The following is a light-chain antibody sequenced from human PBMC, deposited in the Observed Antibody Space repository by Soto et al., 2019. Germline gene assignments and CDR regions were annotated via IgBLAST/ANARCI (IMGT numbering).Light chain of an antibody. CDR1: QSVSSSY. V-gene: IGKV3-20*01. J-gene: IGKJ1*01. CDR2: GAS. CDR3: QEYGSSRT. Sequence: EIVVTQSPGTLSLSPGERATLSCRASQSVSSSYLAWYQQKPGQAPRLLIYGASSRATDIPDRFSGSGSGTDFTLTISRLEPEDFAVYYCQEYGSSRTFGQGTKVEIK.